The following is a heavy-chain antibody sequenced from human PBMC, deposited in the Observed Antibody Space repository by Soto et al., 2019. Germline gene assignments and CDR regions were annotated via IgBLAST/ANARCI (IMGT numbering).Heavy chain of an antibody. CDR3: ARDRRVAPHYYYYGMDA. Sequence: GGSLRLSCAASGFTFSSYSMNWVRQAPGKGLEWVSSISSSSSYIYYTDSVKGRFTISRDNAKNSLYLQMNSLRAEDTAVYYCARDRRVAPHYYYYGMDAWGKGTTGTVCS. D-gene: IGHD2-15*01. J-gene: IGHJ6*01. CDR1: GFTFSSYS. CDR2: ISSSSSYI. V-gene: IGHV3-21*01.